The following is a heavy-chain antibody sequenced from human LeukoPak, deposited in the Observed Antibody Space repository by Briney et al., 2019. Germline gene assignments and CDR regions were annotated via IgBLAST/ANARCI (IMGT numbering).Heavy chain of an antibody. CDR1: TSH. Sequence: GASVKVSCKSTSHIRFVRQAPGQGLEGMGWSGSYEGDKYYAQKFQGRVTVTTDTSTNTAYMELRSLRADDTAVYYCARDLWNFYDSSGYYRDFDSWGQGTLVTVSS. V-gene: IGHV1-18*01. D-gene: IGHD3-22*01. CDR3: ARDLWNFYDSSGYYRDFDS. CDR2: SGSYEGDK. J-gene: IGHJ5*01.